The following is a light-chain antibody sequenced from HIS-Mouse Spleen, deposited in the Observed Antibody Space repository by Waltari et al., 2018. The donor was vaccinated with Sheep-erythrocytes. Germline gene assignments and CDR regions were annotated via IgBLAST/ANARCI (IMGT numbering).Light chain of an antibody. CDR2: DVS. V-gene: IGLV2-11*01. CDR3: CSYAGSYTWV. Sequence: QSALTQPRSASGSPGQSVTISCTGTTSDGGGFNYVFLYQQPPGKAPNLMIYDVSERPSGVPDRFSGSKSGNTASLTISGLQAEDEADYYCCSYAGSYTWVFGGGTKLTVL. J-gene: IGLJ3*02. CDR1: TSDGGGFNY.